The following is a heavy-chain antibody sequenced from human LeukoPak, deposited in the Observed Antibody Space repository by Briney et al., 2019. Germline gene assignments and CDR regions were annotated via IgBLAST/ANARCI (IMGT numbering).Heavy chain of an antibody. J-gene: IGHJ4*02. V-gene: IGHV6-1*01. CDR3: AREIAVAGPTYFDY. Sequence: QTLTLTCAVSGDSVSSNSAAWNWLRQSPSRGLDWRVRTYCRSKWYNDYAVSVKSRITINPDTSKNQFSLQRNSVTPEDTAVYYCAREIAVAGPTYFDYWGQGTLVTVSS. CDR2: TYCRSKWYN. D-gene: IGHD6-19*01. CDR1: GDSVSSNSAA.